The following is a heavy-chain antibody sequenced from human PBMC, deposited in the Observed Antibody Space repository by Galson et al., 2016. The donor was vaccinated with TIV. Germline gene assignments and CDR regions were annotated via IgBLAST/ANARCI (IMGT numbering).Heavy chain of an antibody. J-gene: IGHJ4*02. CDR3: ARGATVTPYSCFDD. D-gene: IGHD4-17*01. V-gene: IGHV1-18*04. CDR1: GYTFSSYS. Sequence: SVRVSCKASGYTFSSYSINWVRQAPGQGLEWMGWISGYSGNTNYAQKFQGRVTMTTDKSTGTAYMELRSLRSDDTAVYYCARGATVTPYSCFDDWGQGTLVTVFS. CDR2: ISGYSGNT.